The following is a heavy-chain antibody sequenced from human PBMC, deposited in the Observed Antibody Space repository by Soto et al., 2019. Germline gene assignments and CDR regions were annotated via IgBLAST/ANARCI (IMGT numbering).Heavy chain of an antibody. V-gene: IGHV1-69*06. CDR2: IIPMSGRP. Sequence: QVQLVQSGAEVKTPGSSVKVSCKASGGNFNSFSIDWVRQAPGQGLEWMGGIIPMSGRPNYAQRFQGRVTFSADKSTNTVYMEVNSLTYEDTAVYYCTRRGRQSANWFDPWGQGTLDTVSS. J-gene: IGHJ5*02. CDR1: GGNFNSFS. CDR3: TRRGRQSANWFDP.